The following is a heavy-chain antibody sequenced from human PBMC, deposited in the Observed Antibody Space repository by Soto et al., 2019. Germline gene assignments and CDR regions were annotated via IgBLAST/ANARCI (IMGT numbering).Heavy chain of an antibody. CDR3: ASYYYDSSGYYFDS. Sequence: RASVKVSCRASGGTFSSYAISWVRQAPGQGLEWMGGIIPIFGTANYAQKFQGRVTITADESTSTAYMELSSLRSEDTAVYYCASYYYDSSGYYFDSWGQGTLVTVSS. D-gene: IGHD3-22*01. CDR1: GGTFSSYA. CDR2: IIPIFGTA. V-gene: IGHV1-69*13. J-gene: IGHJ4*02.